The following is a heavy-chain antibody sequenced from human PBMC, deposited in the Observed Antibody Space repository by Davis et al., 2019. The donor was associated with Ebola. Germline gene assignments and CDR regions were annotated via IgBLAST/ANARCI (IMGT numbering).Heavy chain of an antibody. D-gene: IGHD6-19*01. J-gene: IGHJ4*02. V-gene: IGHV4-39*01. Sequence: SETLSLTCTVSGGSVSSGGYYWNWIRQPPGKGLEWIGNIYYSGTTYYNPSLESRVTISIDTSNNQFSLKLSSVTAADTAVYYCTRTTWTVTGNKLIDYWGQGTLVTVSS. CDR1: GGSVSSGGYY. CDR3: TRTTWTVTGNKLIDY. CDR2: IYYSGTT.